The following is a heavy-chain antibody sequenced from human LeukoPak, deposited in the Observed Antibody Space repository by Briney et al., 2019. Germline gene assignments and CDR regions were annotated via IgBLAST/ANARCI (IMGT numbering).Heavy chain of an antibody. CDR1: GGSISSGDYY. CDR3: ATGNRARLWFGELPSLPLGY. J-gene: IGHJ4*02. V-gene: IGHV4-30-4*01. D-gene: IGHD3-10*01. CDR2: IYYSGST. Sequence: SETLSLTCTVSGGSISSGDYYWSWIRQPPGKGLEWLGYIYYSGSTYYNPSLKSRVTISVDTSKNQFSLKLSPVTAADAAVYYCATGNRARLWFGELPSLPLGYWGQGTLVTVSS.